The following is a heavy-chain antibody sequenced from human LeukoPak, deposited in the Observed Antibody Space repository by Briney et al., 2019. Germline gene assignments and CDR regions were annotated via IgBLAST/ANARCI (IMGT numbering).Heavy chain of an antibody. J-gene: IGHJ4*02. CDR2: IYSGGST. D-gene: IGHD6-13*01. CDR3: ARAATLAGPFDY. Sequence: QPGGSLRLSCAASGFIVSSNYMSWVRQAPGKGLEWVSTIYSGGSTYYADSVKGRFTISRDNSQNTLYLQMNSLRAEDTALYYSARAATLAGPFDYWGQGTLVTVSA. V-gene: IGHV3-53*01. CDR1: GFIVSSNY.